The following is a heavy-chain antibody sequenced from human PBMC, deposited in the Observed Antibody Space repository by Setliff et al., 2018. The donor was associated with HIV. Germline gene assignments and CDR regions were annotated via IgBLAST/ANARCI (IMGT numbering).Heavy chain of an antibody. J-gene: IGHJ4*02. D-gene: IGHD1-1*01. CDR3: AQLGMVDDFDY. Sequence: SETLSLTCAVYGGTFSGHYWSWIRQPPGQGLDWIGEIHPSGNTYYNPSLQSRVTISVDTSKNQFSLKLRSVTAADTAVYYCAQLGMVDDFDYWGQGTLVTVSS. CDR2: IHPSGNT. V-gene: IGHV4-34*08. CDR1: GGTFSGHY.